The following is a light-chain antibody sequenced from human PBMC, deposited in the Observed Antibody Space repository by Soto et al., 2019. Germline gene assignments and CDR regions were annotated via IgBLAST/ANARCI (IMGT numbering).Light chain of an antibody. J-gene: IGKJ1*01. CDR3: QQYNNWPPWT. Sequence: IGVTHAPATQSVPRGEVAGPSCVARQRVSRNLAWYQQKPGQAPRLLIYDASTRATGIPDRFSGSGSETEFTLTISSLQSEDYAIYYCQQYNNWPPWTFGQGTKVDIK. CDR1: QRVSRN. V-gene: IGKV3-15*01. CDR2: DAS.